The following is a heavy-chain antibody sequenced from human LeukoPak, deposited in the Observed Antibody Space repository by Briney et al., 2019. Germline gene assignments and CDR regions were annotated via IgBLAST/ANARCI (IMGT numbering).Heavy chain of an antibody. CDR1: GFTFSSYA. CDR3: AKVRAAYCGGDCSFDY. J-gene: IGHJ4*02. Sequence: PGGSLRLSCAASGFTFSSYAMSWVRQAPGRGLEWVSAISGGGSGGSTNYADSVKGRFTISRDNSKNTLYLQMNSLRGEDTALYYCAKVRAAYCGGDCSFDYWGQGTLVTVSS. V-gene: IGHV3-23*01. D-gene: IGHD2-21*02. CDR2: ISGGGSGGST.